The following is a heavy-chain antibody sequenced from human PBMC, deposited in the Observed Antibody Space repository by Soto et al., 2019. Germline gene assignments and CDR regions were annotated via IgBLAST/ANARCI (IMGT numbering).Heavy chain of an antibody. CDR2: ISYDGSNK. J-gene: IGHJ5*02. Sequence: QVQLVESGGGVVQPGRSLRLSCAASGFTFSSYGMHWVRQAPGKGLEWVAVISYDGSNKYYADSVKGRFTISRDNSKSTLYLQMNSLRAEDTAVYYCAKHWEGGFDPWGQGTLVTVSS. D-gene: IGHD1-26*01. V-gene: IGHV3-30*18. CDR1: GFTFSSYG. CDR3: AKHWEGGFDP.